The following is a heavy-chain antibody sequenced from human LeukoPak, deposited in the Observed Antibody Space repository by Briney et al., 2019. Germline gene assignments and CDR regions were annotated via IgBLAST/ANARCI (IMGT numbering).Heavy chain of an antibody. CDR1: GFPFDDYG. CDR2: INWNGGST. J-gene: IGHJ4*02. D-gene: IGHD3-22*01. Sequence: GGSLRLSCAASGFPFDDYGMSWVRQAPGKGLEWVSGINWNGGSTGYADSVKGRFTISRDNAKNSLYLQMNSLRAEDTALYYCARAYYDSSGYLTSDYWGQGTLVTVSS. CDR3: ARAYYDSSGYLTSDY. V-gene: IGHV3-20*04.